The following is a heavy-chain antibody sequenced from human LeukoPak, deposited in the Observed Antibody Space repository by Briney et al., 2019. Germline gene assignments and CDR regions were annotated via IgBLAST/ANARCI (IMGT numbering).Heavy chain of an antibody. CDR2: ISYDGSNK. V-gene: IGHV3-30-3*01. D-gene: IGHD4-17*01. Sequence: GGSLRLSCAASGFTFSSYAMHWVRQAPGKGLEWVAVISYDGSNKYYADSVKGRFTISRDNSKNTLYLQMNSLRAEDTAVYYCARDNRATVWEDYYGMDVWGQGTTVTVSS. J-gene: IGHJ6*02. CDR1: GFTFSSYA. CDR3: ARDNRATVWEDYYGMDV.